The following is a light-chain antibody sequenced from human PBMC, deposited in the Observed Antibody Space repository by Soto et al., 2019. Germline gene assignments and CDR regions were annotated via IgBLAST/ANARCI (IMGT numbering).Light chain of an antibody. CDR1: QTSGRNF. Sequence: EILLTQSPCTLSLSPGERATLSCKTSQTSGRNFLAWYQHKPGQAPSLLIYASSNRATGIPDRLSGSASGPDFTLTINRLEPEDFAVYYCQQYGSSGTFGQGTKVDIK. CDR2: ASS. V-gene: IGKV3-20*01. CDR3: QQYGSSGT. J-gene: IGKJ1*01.